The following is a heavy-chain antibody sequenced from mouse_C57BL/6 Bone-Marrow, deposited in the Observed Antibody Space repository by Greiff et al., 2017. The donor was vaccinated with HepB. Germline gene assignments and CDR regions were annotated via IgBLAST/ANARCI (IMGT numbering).Heavy chain of an antibody. D-gene: IGHD1-1*01. CDR3: ARGHCGSSYSWFAY. J-gene: IGHJ3*01. Sequence: VQLQQPGAELVKPGASVKMSCKASGYTFTSYWITWVKQRPGQGLEWIGDIYPGSGSTNYNEKFKSKATLTVDTSSSTAYMQLSSLTSEDSAVYCCARGHCGSSYSWFAYWGQGTLVTVSA. CDR2: IYPGSGST. V-gene: IGHV1-55*01. CDR1: GYTFTSYW.